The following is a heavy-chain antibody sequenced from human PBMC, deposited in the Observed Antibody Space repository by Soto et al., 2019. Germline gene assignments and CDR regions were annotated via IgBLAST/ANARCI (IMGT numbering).Heavy chain of an antibody. J-gene: IGHJ5*02. Sequence: QVQLVQSGAEVKKPGASVKVSCKASGHTLTGYYVKWVRQAPGQGLEWMGWINAKSGGTKYAQKFQGRVTMTRDTSISTVYMELSRLRSDDTAVYYCASLPDYYGSGTFAFDPWGQGTLVIVSS. V-gene: IGHV1-2*02. CDR2: INAKSGGT. CDR3: ASLPDYYGSGTFAFDP. CDR1: GHTLTGYY. D-gene: IGHD3-10*01.